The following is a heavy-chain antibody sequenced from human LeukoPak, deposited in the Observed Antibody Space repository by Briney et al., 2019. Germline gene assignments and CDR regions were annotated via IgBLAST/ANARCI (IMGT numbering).Heavy chain of an antibody. CDR2: ISAYNGNT. J-gene: IGHJ3*02. CDR1: GYTFTSYG. D-gene: IGHD4-17*01. CDR3: ARDPGGRDYGDHVDAFEI. Sequence: ASVKVSCKASGYTFTSYGISWVRQAPGQGLEWMGWISAYNGNTNYAQKLQGRVTMTTDTSTSTAYMELRSLRSDDTAVYYCARDPGGRDYGDHVDAFEIWGQGTMVTVSS. V-gene: IGHV1-18*01.